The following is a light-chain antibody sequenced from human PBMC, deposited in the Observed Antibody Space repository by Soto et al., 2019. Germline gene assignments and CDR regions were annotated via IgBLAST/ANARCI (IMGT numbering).Light chain of an antibody. V-gene: IGLV2-14*01. CDR3: SSYTITNTWV. CDR1: SSDVGAYNF. J-gene: IGLJ3*02. Sequence: QSALTQPASVSGSPGQSITISCIGTSSDVGAYNFVSWYQQHPGKVPKLMIYEVSNRPSGVSHRFSGSKSGNTASLTNSGLQAEDEDDYYCSSYTITNTWVFGRGTKLTVL. CDR2: EVS.